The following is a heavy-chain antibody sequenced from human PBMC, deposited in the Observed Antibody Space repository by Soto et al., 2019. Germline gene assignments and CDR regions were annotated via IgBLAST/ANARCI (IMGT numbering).Heavy chain of an antibody. CDR2: ISSNGGST. V-gene: IGHV3-64D*06. Sequence: VGSLRISCSASGFTFSSYAMHWVRQAPGKGLEYVSAISSNGGSTYYADSVKGRFTISRDNSKNTLYLQMSSLRAEDTAVYYCVKGRRWLQLPHAFDIWGQGTMVTVSS. J-gene: IGHJ3*02. CDR3: VKGRRWLQLPHAFDI. CDR1: GFTFSSYA. D-gene: IGHD5-12*01.